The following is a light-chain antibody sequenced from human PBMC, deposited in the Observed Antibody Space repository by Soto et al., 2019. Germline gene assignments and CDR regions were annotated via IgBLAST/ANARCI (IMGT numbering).Light chain of an antibody. J-gene: IGKJ1*01. V-gene: IGKV3-20*01. Sequence: LSLPPGARASRACRAIQSVSSYLAWYQQKPGQAPRLLIYGVSSRATGIPDRFSGSGSGTDFTLTVSRLEPEDFAVYYCQQYGTSPRTFGQGTKVDIK. CDR1: QSVSSY. CDR2: GVS. CDR3: QQYGTSPRT.